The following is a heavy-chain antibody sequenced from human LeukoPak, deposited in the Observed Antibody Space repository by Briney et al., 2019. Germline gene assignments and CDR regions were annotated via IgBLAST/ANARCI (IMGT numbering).Heavy chain of an antibody. CDR2: INPSGGST. CDR3: AREPYYYDSSGYHIQYFQH. J-gene: IGHJ1*01. D-gene: IGHD3-22*01. Sequence: ASVKVSCKASGYTFTSYYMHWVRQAPGQGLEWMGIINPSGGSTSYEQKFQGRVTMTRDTSTSTVYMELSRLRSDDTAVYYCAREPYYYDSSGYHIQYFQHWGQGTLVTVSS. CDR1: GYTFTSYY. V-gene: IGHV1-46*01.